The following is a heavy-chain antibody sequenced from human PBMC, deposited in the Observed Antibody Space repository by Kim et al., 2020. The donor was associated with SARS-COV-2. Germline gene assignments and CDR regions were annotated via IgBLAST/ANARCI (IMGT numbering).Heavy chain of an antibody. V-gene: IGHV3-15*01. CDR1: GFIFSNAW. D-gene: IGHD3-16*01. Sequence: GGSLRLSCAASGFIFSNAWMSWVRQAPGKGLEWVGRIKSKTDGGTTDYAAPVKGRFTISRDDSKNTLYLQMNSLKTEDTAVYYCTTDLDYDYVWGSCWGQGTLVTVSS. J-gene: IGHJ4*02. CDR2: IKSKTDGGTT. CDR3: TTDLDYDYVWGSC.